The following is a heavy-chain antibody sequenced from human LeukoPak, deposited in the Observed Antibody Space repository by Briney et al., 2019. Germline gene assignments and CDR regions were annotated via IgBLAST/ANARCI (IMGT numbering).Heavy chain of an antibody. Sequence: PSETLSLTCTVSGDSITSYFWSWIRQPPGKGLEWVGYIFYSGITNYNPSLKSRVTISVDTSKNQFSLKLSSVTAADTAVYYCARVVQNSGTIDYWGQGTLVTVSS. CDR1: GDSITSYF. D-gene: IGHD3-10*01. CDR2: IFYSGIT. CDR3: ARVVQNSGTIDY. J-gene: IGHJ4*02. V-gene: IGHV4-59*01.